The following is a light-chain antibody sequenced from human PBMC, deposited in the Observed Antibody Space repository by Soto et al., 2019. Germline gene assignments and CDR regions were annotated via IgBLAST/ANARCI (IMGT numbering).Light chain of an antibody. J-gene: IGKJ2*01. CDR3: QRYNGAPYT. CDR1: QGISNY. V-gene: IGKV1-27*01. CDR2: AAS. Sequence: DFQMTQSPSSLSASVGDRVTITCRANQGISNYLAWYQQRPGKVPQVLIYAASTLQSGVPSRFSGRGSGSEFTLTINGLKPEDVGTYYCQRYNGAPYTFGQGTKVEIK.